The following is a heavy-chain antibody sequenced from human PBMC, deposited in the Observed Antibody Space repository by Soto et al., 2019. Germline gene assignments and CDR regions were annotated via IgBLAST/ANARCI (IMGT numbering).Heavy chain of an antibody. Sequence: SETLSLTCAVYGGSFSGYYWSWIRQPPGKGLEWIGEINHSGSTNYNPSLKSRVTISVDTSKNQFSLKLSSVTAADTAVYYCARGGWGYCSGGSCYGKYYFDYWGQGTLVTVSS. CDR1: GGSFSGYY. V-gene: IGHV4-34*01. J-gene: IGHJ4*02. CDR2: INHSGST. CDR3: ARGGWGYCSGGSCYGKYYFDY. D-gene: IGHD2-15*01.